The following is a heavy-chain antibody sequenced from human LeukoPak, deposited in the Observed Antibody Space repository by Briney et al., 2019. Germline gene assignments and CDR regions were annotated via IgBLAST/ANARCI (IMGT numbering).Heavy chain of an antibody. D-gene: IGHD5-18*01. Sequence: ASVKVSCKASGYTFTSYYMHWVRQAPGQGLERMGIINPSGGSTSYAQKFQGRVTMTRNTSISTAYMELSSLRSEDTAVYYCARGGLWLRYYYYGMDVWGQGTTVTVSS. CDR1: GYTFTSYY. V-gene: IGHV1-46*01. CDR2: INPSGGST. CDR3: ARGGLWLRYYYYGMDV. J-gene: IGHJ6*02.